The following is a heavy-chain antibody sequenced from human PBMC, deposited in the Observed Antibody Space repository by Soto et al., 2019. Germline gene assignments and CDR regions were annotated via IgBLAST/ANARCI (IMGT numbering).Heavy chain of an antibody. Sequence: GGSLRLSCAASGFTFSSYSMNWVRQAPGKGLESVSSISSSSSYIYYADSVKGRFTISRDNAKNSLYLQMNSLRAEDTAVYYCARDESGXEGVPAAIRYYYYYGMDVWGEGTTVTVS. CDR2: ISSSSSYI. V-gene: IGHV3-21*01. J-gene: IGHJ6*02. D-gene: IGHD2-2*02. CDR1: GFTFSSYS. CDR3: ARDESGXEGVPAAIRYYYYYGMDV.